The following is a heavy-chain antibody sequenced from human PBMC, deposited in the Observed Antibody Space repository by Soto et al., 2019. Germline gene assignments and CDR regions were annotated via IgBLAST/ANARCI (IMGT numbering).Heavy chain of an antibody. D-gene: IGHD4-4*01. Sequence: EVQLVESGGGLVQPGGSLRLSCAASGFTFNNYWMHWVRQAPGKGLVWVSRINIEGSTTDYADSVRGRFAISRDNAKNTLYLQINSLRDEDTAVYYCVRGGSNYASWGQGTLVTVSS. CDR1: GFTFNNYW. V-gene: IGHV3-74*01. CDR3: VRGGSNYAS. J-gene: IGHJ5*02. CDR2: INIEGSTT.